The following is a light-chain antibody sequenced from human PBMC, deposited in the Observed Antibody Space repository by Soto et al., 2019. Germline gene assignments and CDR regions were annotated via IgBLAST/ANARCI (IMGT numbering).Light chain of an antibody. J-gene: IGLJ2*01. CDR2: DVN. CDR1: SSDIGAYNF. Sequence: QSVLTQPASVSGSPGQSITISCTGTSSDIGAYNFVSWYQQHPGKAPKLMLYDVNIRPSGVSNRFSGSKSGNTASLTISRLQAEDEADYYCNSWTTSTTMIFGGGTKVTVL. V-gene: IGLV2-14*03. CDR3: NSWTTSTTMI.